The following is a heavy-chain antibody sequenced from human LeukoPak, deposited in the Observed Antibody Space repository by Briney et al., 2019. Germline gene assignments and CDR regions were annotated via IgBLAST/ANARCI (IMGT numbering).Heavy chain of an antibody. V-gene: IGHV3-74*01. CDR1: GLTFSSHW. Sequence: GGSLRLSCAASGLTFSSHWMHWVRQAPGKGLVWVSRITNDGSSTTYADSVKGRFTISRDNAKNMLYLQVNSLRAEDTAVYYCARGNYDFWSGYYIYYFDYWGQGTLVTVSS. CDR2: ITNDGSST. D-gene: IGHD3-3*01. J-gene: IGHJ4*02. CDR3: ARGNYDFWSGYYIYYFDY.